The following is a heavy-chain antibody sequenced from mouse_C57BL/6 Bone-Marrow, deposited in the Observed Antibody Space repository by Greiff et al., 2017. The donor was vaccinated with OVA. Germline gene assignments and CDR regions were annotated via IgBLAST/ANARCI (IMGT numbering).Heavy chain of an antibody. CDR2: ISSGGSYT. CDR3: ARRDITNFDD. J-gene: IGHJ2*01. D-gene: IGHD1-1*01. Sequence: EVMLVESGGDLVKPGGSLKLSCAASGFTFSSYGMSWARQTPDKRLEWVATISSGGSYTYYPDSVKGRFTISRDNAKNTLYLQMSSLKSEDTAMYYCARRDITNFDDWGQGTTLTVSS. V-gene: IGHV5-6*02. CDR1: GFTFSSYG.